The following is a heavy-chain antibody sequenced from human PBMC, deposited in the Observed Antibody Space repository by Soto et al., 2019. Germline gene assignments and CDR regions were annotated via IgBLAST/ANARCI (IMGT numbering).Heavy chain of an antibody. D-gene: IGHD5-12*01. CDR2: ISSSSSTI. J-gene: IGHJ6*02. CDR1: GFTFSSYA. CDR3: ARGEMATIETYYGMDV. Sequence: GGSLRLSCAASGFTFSSYAMTWVRQAPGKGLEWVSYISSSSSTIYYADSVKGRFTISRDNAKNSLYLQMNSLRDEDTAVYYCARGEMATIETYYGMDVWGQGTTVTVSS. V-gene: IGHV3-48*02.